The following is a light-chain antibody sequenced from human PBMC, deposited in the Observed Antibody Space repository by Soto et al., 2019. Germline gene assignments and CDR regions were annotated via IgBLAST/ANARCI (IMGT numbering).Light chain of an antibody. CDR2: EVS. J-gene: IGLJ2*01. CDR1: SSDVGSYNL. CDR3: CSYAGSSTLE. V-gene: IGLV2-23*02. Sequence: QSVLTQPASVSGSPGQSITISCTGTSSDVGSYNLVSWYQQHPGKAPKLMIYEVSKRPSGVSNRFSGSKSGNTASLTISGLQAEDEADYYCCSYAGSSTLEFGGGTKLTVL.